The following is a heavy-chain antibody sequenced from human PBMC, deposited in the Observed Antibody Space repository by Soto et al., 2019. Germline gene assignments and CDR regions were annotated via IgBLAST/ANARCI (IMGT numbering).Heavy chain of an antibody. J-gene: IGHJ5*02. D-gene: IGHD2-2*01. CDR3: ARCSLVVVPAPGFDP. Sequence: SETLSLTCTVSGGPISSGGYFWSWIRQHPGKGLEWIGYIYYSGTTYYNPSLKSRVTISVDTSKNQFSLKLSSVSAADTAPYYCARCSLVVVPAPGFDPWGRGTLVTVS. CDR1: GGPISSGGYF. V-gene: IGHV4-31*03. CDR2: IYYSGTT.